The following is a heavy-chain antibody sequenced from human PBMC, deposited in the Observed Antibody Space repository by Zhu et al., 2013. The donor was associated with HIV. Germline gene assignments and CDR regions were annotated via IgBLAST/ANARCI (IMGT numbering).Heavy chain of an antibody. CDR1: GYAFVGYY. Sequence: QAQLVQSGTEVKKPGASVTVSCKSSGYAFVGYYMHWVRQVPGQGFEWMGWINPDSGDTDYAQKFLGRVSITRDMSIGTAFMEVRRLTSDDTAVYYCARVPCFITGCSPINWFDPWGQGTQVTVSS. V-gene: IGHV1-2*02. CDR2: INPDSGDT. CDR3: ARVPCFITGCSPINWFDP. J-gene: IGHJ5*02. D-gene: IGHD1-20*01.